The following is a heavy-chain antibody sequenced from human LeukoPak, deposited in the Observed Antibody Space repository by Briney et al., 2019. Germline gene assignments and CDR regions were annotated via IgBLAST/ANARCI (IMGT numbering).Heavy chain of an antibody. CDR3: GRAYCSSTSCKYYYYYYMDV. CDR2: ISGSGGST. D-gene: IGHD2-2*01. CDR1: GLTFSSYA. J-gene: IGHJ6*03. V-gene: IGHV3-23*01. Sequence: PGGSLRLSCAASGLTFSSYAMSWVRQAPGKGLEWVSAISGSGGSTYYADSVKGRFTISRDNSKNTLYLQMNSLRAEDTAVYYCGRAYCSSTSCKYYYYYYMDVLGKGTTVTLSS.